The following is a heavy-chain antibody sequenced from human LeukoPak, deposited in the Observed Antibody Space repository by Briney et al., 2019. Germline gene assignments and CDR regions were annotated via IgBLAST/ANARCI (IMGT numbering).Heavy chain of an antibody. D-gene: IGHD5-24*01. CDR3: ARSPPPRERCYFDY. CDR1: RFTFSSYG. J-gene: IGHJ4*02. CDR2: IQYDGSNE. V-gene: IGHV3-30*19. Sequence: PGGSLRLSCAASRFTFSSYGMHWVRQAPGKGLEWVAYIQYDGSNEQYADSVKGRFSISRDSSKNILYLQMNSLRAEDTAVYYCARSPPPRERCYFDYWGQGTLVTVSS.